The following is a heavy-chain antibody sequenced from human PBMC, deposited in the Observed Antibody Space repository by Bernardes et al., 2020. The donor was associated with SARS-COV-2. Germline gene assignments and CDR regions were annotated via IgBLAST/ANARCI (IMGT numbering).Heavy chain of an antibody. V-gene: IGHV1-2*02. Sequence: ASVKVSCKASGYTFSDSYIHWVRQAPGQGLAWMGWINPTNGGTNYAANFQGRIFMTTDASISTANMELRRLTSDDSAIYYCARGRTARWGNYNLDVWGQGTTVTVSS. CDR2: INPTNGGT. CDR1: GYTFSDSY. CDR3: ARGRTARWGNYNLDV. D-gene: IGHD1-7*01. J-gene: IGHJ6*02.